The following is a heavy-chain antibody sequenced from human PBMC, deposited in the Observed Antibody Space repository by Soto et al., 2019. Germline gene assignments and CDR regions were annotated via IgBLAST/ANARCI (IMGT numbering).Heavy chain of an antibody. CDR1: GGTFSSYA. CDR2: IIPIFGTA. CDR3: ARDRFSVDTAMVTGFSWFDP. J-gene: IGHJ5*02. Sequence: GASVKVSFKASGGTFSSYAISWVRQAPGQGLEWMGGIIPIFGTANYAQKFQGRVTITADESTSTAYMELSSLRSEDTAVYYCARDRFSVDTAMVTGFSWFDPWGQGTLVTVSS. V-gene: IGHV1-69*13. D-gene: IGHD5-18*01.